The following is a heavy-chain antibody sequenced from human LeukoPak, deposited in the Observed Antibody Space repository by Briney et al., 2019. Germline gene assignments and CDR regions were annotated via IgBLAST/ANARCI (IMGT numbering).Heavy chain of an antibody. Sequence: PGGSLRLSCAASGFTFSSYSMNWVRQAPGKGLEYVSAISSNGGSTYYANSVKGRFTISRDNSKNTLYLQMGSLRAEDMAVYYCARAGRAFDIWGQGTMVTVSS. V-gene: IGHV3-64*01. CDR2: ISSNGGST. J-gene: IGHJ3*02. CDR3: ARAGRAFDI. CDR1: GFTFSSYS. D-gene: IGHD3-10*01.